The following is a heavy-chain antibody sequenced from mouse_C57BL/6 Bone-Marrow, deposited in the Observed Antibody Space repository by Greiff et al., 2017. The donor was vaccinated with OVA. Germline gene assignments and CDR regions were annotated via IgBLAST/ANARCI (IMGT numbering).Heavy chain of an antibody. Sequence: EVMLVESGGDLVKPGGSLKLSCAASGFTFSSYGMSWVRQTPDKRLEWVATISSGGSYTYYPDSVKGRFTISRDNAKNTLYLQMSRLKSEDTAMYYCARHADYASAYWGQGTLVTVSA. CDR2: ISSGGSYT. J-gene: IGHJ3*01. CDR3: ARHADYASAY. CDR1: GFTFSSYG. D-gene: IGHD2-4*01. V-gene: IGHV5-6*01.